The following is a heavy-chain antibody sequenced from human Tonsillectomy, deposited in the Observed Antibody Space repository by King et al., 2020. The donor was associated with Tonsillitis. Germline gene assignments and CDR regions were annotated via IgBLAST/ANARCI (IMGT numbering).Heavy chain of an antibody. CDR3: ARAPGSSGSLSYYSYMDV. CDR2: IDGGGST. D-gene: IGHD3-10*01. CDR1: GFIVSGSY. Sequence: VQLVESGGGLVQPGGSLRLSCAASGFIVSGSYMFWVRQAPGKGLEWVSLIDGGGSTYYADSVKGRFTISSHNSKKTVSLQMNSLRPEDTAVYFCARAPGSSGSLSYYSYMDVWGKGTTVTVSS. V-gene: IGHV3-53*04. J-gene: IGHJ6*03.